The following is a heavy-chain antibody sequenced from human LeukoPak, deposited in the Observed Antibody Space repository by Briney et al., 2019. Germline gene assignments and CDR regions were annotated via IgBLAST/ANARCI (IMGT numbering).Heavy chain of an antibody. J-gene: IGHJ4*02. CDR3: AKDQNYYGSGSYGY. Sequence: GGSLRLSCADSGFTFSSYWMSWVRQAPGKGLEWVANIKQDGSEEYYADSVKGRFTISRDNSKNTLYLQMNSLRAEDTAVYYCAKDQNYYGSGSYGYWGQGTLVTVSS. CDR2: IKQDGSEE. V-gene: IGHV3-7*03. D-gene: IGHD3-10*01. CDR1: GFTFSSYW.